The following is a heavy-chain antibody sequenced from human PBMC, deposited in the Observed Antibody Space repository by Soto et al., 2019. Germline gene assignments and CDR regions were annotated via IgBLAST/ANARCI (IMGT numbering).Heavy chain of an antibody. CDR3: AKIDGGG. D-gene: IGHD3-10*01. Sequence: EVQLLDSGGGLVQPGGSLRLSCAASGFIFSHYTMSWVRQAPGKGLEWVSSISGSGGNTYYADSVKGRFTISRDNSKNTLYLQMNSLRPEDTAVYYCAKIDGGGWGQGTLVIVSS. J-gene: IGHJ4*02. CDR2: ISGSGGNT. CDR1: GFIFSHYT. V-gene: IGHV3-23*01.